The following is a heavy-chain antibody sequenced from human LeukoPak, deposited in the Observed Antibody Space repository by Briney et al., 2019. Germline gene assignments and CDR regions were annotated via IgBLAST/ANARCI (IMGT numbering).Heavy chain of an antibody. J-gene: IGHJ4*02. CDR1: RFTFSSYS. V-gene: IGHV3-21*01. CDR3: ARASKYYYDSSGYPLDY. Sequence: GGSLRLSCAASRFTFSSYSMIWVRQAPGKGLEWVSSISSSSSSIYYADSVKGRFTISRDNAKSSLYLQMNSLRAEDTAVYYCARASKYYYDSSGYPLDYWGQGTLVTVSS. CDR2: ISSSSSSI. D-gene: IGHD3-22*01.